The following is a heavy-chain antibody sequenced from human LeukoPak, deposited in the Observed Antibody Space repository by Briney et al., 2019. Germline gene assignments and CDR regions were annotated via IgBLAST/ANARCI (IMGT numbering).Heavy chain of an antibody. V-gene: IGHV3-30-3*01. D-gene: IGHD2-2*02. CDR2: ISYDGSNK. CDR3: ARSVVPAAIDGDAFDI. Sequence: GRSLRLSCAASGFTFSSYAMHWVRQAPGKGLEWVAVISYDGSNKYYADSVKGRFTISRDNSKNTLYLQMNSLRAEDTAVYYCARSVVPAAIDGDAFDIWGQGTMVTLSS. J-gene: IGHJ3*02. CDR1: GFTFSSYA.